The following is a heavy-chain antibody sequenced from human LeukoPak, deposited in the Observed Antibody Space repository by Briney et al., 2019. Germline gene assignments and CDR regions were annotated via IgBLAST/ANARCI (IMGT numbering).Heavy chain of an antibody. V-gene: IGHV1-8*01. CDR2: MNPDSGNT. J-gene: IGHJ4*02. Sequence: ASVKVSCKASGYALNIYDINWVRQATGHGLEWMGWMNPDSGNTGFAQKFQGRVTMTRNTSIPTAYMELSSLRFEDTAVYYCAVHLPGDYLDRWGQGTLVTVSS. CDR1: GYALNIYD. CDR3: AVHLPGDYLDR.